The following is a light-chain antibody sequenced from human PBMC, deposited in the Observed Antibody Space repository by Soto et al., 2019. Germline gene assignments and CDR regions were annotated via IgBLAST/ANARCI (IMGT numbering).Light chain of an antibody. Sequence: QSVLTQPASVSGSPGQSITISCTGTSSDVGLYDYVSWYLQHPGKAPQLMIYAVSNRPSGVSNRFSASKSGNTASLFISGLQAEDEADYYCSSYTSDSSYVFGSGTKAPS. CDR3: SSYTSDSSYV. CDR1: SSDVGLYDY. V-gene: IGLV2-14*01. CDR2: AVS. J-gene: IGLJ1*01.